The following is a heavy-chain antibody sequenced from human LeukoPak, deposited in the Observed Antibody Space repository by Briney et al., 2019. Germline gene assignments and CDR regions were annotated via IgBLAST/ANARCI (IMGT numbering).Heavy chain of an antibody. CDR3: AKEGRSSTPGY. CDR2: ISGSGST. CDR1: GGSFSGYY. D-gene: IGHD2-15*01. Sequence: SETLSLTCAVYGGSFSGYYWSWIRQPAGKGLEWMGRISGSGSTDYNPSLQSRVTMSVDTSKNQFSLRLNSVTAADTAVYYCAKEGRSSTPGYWGQGTLVTVSS. V-gene: IGHV4-4*07. J-gene: IGHJ4*02.